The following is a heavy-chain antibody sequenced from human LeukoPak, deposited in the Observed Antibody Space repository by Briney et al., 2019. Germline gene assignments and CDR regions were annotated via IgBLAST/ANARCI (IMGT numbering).Heavy chain of an antibody. CDR2: IIPIFGTA. CDR1: GGTFSSYA. D-gene: IGHD1-26*01. Sequence: ASVKVSCKASGGTFSSYALSWVRQAPGQGLEWMGGIIPIFGTANYAQKFQGRVTITADESTSTVYMELSSLRSEDTAVYYCARGPSGSYRVPFDYWGQGTLVTVSS. V-gene: IGHV1-69*13. CDR3: ARGPSGSYRVPFDY. J-gene: IGHJ4*02.